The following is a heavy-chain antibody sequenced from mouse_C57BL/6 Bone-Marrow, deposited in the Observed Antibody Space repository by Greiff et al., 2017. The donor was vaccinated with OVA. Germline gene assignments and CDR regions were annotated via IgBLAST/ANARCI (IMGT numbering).Heavy chain of an antibody. CDR3: ARRYSSFDV. V-gene: IGHV1-59*01. Sequence: QVQLQQPGAELVRPGTSVKLSCKASGYTFTSYWMHWVTPRPGQGLEWIGVIDPSDSYTNYNQKFKGKATLTVDTSSSTAYMQLSSLTSEDSAVYYCARRYSSFDVWGTGTTVTVSS. CDR1: GYTFTSYW. CDR2: IDPSDSYT. J-gene: IGHJ1*03.